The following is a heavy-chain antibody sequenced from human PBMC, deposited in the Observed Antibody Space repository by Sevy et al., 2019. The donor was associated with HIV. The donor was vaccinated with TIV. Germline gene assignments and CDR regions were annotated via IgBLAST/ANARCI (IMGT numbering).Heavy chain of an antibody. CDR2: ISSRSSYI. CDR3: AKNPVWDDGSSPIDY. CDR1: GFTFSSNT. D-gene: IGHD1-1*01. V-gene: IGHV3-21*01. Sequence: LGGSLRLSCAASGFTFSSNTMNWVRQAPGKGLEGVSSISSRSSYIYYTDSVKGRFITSRDDAKNSLYLDMHSLRVEDTAVYYCAKNPVWDDGSSPIDYWGQGTLVTISS. J-gene: IGHJ4*02.